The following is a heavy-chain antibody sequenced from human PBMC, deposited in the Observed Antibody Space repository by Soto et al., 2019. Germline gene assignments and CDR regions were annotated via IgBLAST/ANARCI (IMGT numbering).Heavy chain of an antibody. CDR1: GGSITNSNW. J-gene: IGHJ4*02. Sequence: QVQLQESGPRLVKPSGTLSLTCTVSGGSITNSNWWSWVRLPPAKGLEWIGDIYHAGSTKYNPSLERRVTMSVDTSNNQFALTLTSVTAADTAVYFCARGPPIAGNTTPLDSWGQETLVTVS. D-gene: IGHD1-26*01. CDR3: ARGPPIAGNTTPLDS. V-gene: IGHV4-4*02. CDR2: IYHAGST.